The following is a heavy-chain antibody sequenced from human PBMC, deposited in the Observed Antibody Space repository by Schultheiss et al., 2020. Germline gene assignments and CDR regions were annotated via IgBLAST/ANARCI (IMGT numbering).Heavy chain of an antibody. V-gene: IGHV4-39*01. J-gene: IGHJ4*02. CDR1: GGSISSSSYY. Sequence: SETLSLTCTVSGGSISSSSYYWGWIRQPPGKGLEWIGSIYYSGSTYYNPSLKSRVTISIDTSKNQFSLKLSSVTAADTAVYYCARMTTVDYWGQGTLVTVSS. CDR3: ARMTTVDY. D-gene: IGHD4-17*01. CDR2: IYYSGST.